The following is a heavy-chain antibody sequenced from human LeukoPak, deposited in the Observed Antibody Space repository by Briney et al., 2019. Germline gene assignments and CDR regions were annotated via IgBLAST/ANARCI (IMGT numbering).Heavy chain of an antibody. D-gene: IGHD3-10*01. CDR1: GYTFTSYY. Sequence: GASVKVSCKASGYTFTSYYMHWVRQAPGQGLEWMGTINPSGGSTSYAQKFQGRVTMTRDTSTSTVYMELSSLRSEDTAVYYCARVQRITMVRGVMGFDYWGQGTLVTVSS. J-gene: IGHJ4*02. V-gene: IGHV1-46*01. CDR2: INPSGGST. CDR3: ARVQRITMVRGVMGFDY.